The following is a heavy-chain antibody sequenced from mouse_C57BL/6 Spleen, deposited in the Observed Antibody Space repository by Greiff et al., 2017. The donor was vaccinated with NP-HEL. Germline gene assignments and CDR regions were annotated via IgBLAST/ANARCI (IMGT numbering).Heavy chain of an antibody. CDR2: IHPNSGST. CDR1: GYTFTSYW. D-gene: IGHD1-1*01. CDR3: AYYYGSSYVYFDV. Sequence: QVQLQQPGAELVKPGASVKLSCKASGYTFTSYWMHWVKQRPGQGLEWIGMIHPNSGSTNYNEKFKSKATLTVDKSSSTAYMQLSSLTSEDSAVYYCAYYYGSSYVYFDVWGTGTTVTVSS. J-gene: IGHJ1*03. V-gene: IGHV1-64*01.